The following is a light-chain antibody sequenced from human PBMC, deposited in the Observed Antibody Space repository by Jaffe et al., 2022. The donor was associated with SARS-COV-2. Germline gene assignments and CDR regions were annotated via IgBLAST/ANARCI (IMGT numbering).Light chain of an antibody. J-gene: IGLJ3*02. CDR1: SSNIGSNT. CDR2: TND. Sequence: QSVLTQPPSASGTPGQRVTISCSGSSSNIGSNTVNWYQQLPGAAPKLLIYTNDQRPSGVPDRFSGSKSGTSASLAISGLQSEDEADYYCVTWDASLSNLVFGGGTKLTVL. V-gene: IGLV1-44*01. CDR3: VTWDASLSNLV.